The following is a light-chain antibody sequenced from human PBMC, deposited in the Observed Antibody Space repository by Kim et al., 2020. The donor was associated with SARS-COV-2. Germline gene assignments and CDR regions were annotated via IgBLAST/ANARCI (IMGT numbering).Light chain of an antibody. CDR2: GTS. CDR3: QQFGSSRTWT. V-gene: IGKV3-20*01. CDR1: QSVTSTY. J-gene: IGKJ1*01. Sequence: PVDRATLSCRAIQSVTSTYVAWYQQKPGQAPRLLIYGTSTRAAGIPGRFSGSGSGTEYTLTINRLEPEDFAIYYCQQFGSSRTWTFGQGTKVDIK.